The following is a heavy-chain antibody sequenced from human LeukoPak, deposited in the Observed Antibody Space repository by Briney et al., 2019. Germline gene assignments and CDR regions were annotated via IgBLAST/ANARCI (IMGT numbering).Heavy chain of an antibody. CDR3: ARQGRGQSGSYDY. J-gene: IGHJ4*02. CDR1: GGSISSYY. CDR2: NYYSGST. Sequence: PSETLSLTCTVSGGSISSYYWSWIRQPPGKGLEWIGYNYYSGSTNYNPSLKSRVTISVDTSKNQFSLKLSSVTAADTAVYYCARQGRGQSGSYDYWGQGTLVTVSS. V-gene: IGHV4-59*08. D-gene: IGHD1-26*01.